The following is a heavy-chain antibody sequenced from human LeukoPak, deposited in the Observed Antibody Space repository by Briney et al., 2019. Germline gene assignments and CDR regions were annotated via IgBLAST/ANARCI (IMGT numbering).Heavy chain of an antibody. CDR3: VTTGGFDI. CDR1: GFTFSSYS. D-gene: IGHD4-11*01. CDR2: ISSSGSTT. Sequence: AGGSLRLSCAASGFTFSSYSMNWVRQAPGKGLEWVSYISSSGSTTFYADSVKGRFTISRDNAKSSLFLQMNSLRVEDTAVYYCVTTGGFDIWGQGTMVTVSS. J-gene: IGHJ3*02. V-gene: IGHV3-48*01.